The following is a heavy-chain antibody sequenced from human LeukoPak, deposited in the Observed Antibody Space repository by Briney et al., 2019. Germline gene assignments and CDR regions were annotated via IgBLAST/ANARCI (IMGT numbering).Heavy chain of an antibody. CDR1: GGTFSSYA. D-gene: IGHD4-11*01. Sequence: ASVKVSCKASGGTFSSYAISWVRQAPGQGLEWMGGIIPIFGTANYAQKFQGRVTITTDESTSTAYMELSSLRSEDTAVYYCARMSTVTSPFDYWGQGTLVTVSS. CDR2: IIPIFGTA. CDR3: ARMSTVTSPFDY. V-gene: IGHV1-69*05. J-gene: IGHJ4*02.